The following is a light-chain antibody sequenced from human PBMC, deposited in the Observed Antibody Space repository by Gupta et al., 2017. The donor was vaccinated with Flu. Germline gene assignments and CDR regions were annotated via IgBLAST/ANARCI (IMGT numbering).Light chain of an antibody. J-gene: IGKJ2*01. Sequence: DIQMTQSPSSLSASVGDRVTTPCRDRQTISIYLNWYQQKPREAPKFLIYAACRLKSGVPSRFSGSGSGTDFTLTISNLQPEDFATYYCQQRDSTMYTFGQGTKVEIK. CDR1: QTISIY. V-gene: IGKV1-39*01. CDR2: AAC. CDR3: QQRDSTMYT.